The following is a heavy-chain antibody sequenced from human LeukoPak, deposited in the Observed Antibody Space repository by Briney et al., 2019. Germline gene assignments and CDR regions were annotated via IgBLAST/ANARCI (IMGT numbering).Heavy chain of an antibody. CDR2: ISSDGSNT. Sequence: GRSLRLSCAASGFTFSSYDMHWVRQAPGKGLERVTVISSDGSNTNYADSVKGRLTISRDNSKNTLNLQMNSLRPEDTAVYYCAKGRVEHCSGGNCYRNFDYWGQGTLVTVSS. CDR1: GFTFSSYD. D-gene: IGHD2-15*01. CDR3: AKGRVEHCSGGNCYRNFDY. V-gene: IGHV3-30*18. J-gene: IGHJ4*02.